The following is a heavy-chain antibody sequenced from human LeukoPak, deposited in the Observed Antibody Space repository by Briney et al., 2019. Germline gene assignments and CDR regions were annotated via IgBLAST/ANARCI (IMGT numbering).Heavy chain of an antibody. Sequence: PGGSLRLSCAASGFTFDDYGMSWVRQAPGKGLEWVSGINWNGGSTGYADSVKGRFAISRDNAKNSLYLQMNSLRAEDTALYYCARDSGVLMVYAIGHMSDYYYMDVWGKGTTVTVSS. D-gene: IGHD2-8*01. J-gene: IGHJ6*03. V-gene: IGHV3-20*04. CDR1: GFTFDDYG. CDR2: INWNGGST. CDR3: ARDSGVLMVYAIGHMSDYYYMDV.